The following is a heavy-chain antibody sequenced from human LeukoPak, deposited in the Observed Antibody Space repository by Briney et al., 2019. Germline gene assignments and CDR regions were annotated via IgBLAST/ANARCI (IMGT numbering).Heavy chain of an antibody. Sequence: ASVKVSCKASGYTFTGYYMHWVRQAPGQGLEWMGWINPNSGGTNYARKFQGRVTMTRDTSISTAYMELSRLRSDDTAVYYCARDKSTYRWFDPWGQGTLVTVSS. J-gene: IGHJ5*02. CDR1: GYTFTGYY. D-gene: IGHD2-2*01. V-gene: IGHV1-2*02. CDR2: INPNSGGT. CDR3: ARDKSTYRWFDP.